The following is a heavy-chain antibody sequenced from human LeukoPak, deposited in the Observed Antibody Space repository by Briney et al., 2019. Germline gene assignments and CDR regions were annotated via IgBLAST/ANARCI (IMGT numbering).Heavy chain of an antibody. CDR3: ARVEYSGIDY. V-gene: IGHV4-34*01. CDR2: INHSGST. CDR1: GGSFSGYY. D-gene: IGHD3-10*01. Sequence: SETLSLTCAVYGGSFSGYYWSWIRQPPAKGLAWIGEINHSGSTNYNPSLKSRVTISVDTSKNQFSLKLSSVTAADTAVYYCARVEYSGIDYWGQGTLVTVSS. J-gene: IGHJ4*02.